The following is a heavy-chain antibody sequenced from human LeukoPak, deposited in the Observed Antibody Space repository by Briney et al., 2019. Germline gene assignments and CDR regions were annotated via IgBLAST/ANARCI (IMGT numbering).Heavy chain of an antibody. CDR1: GYTFAGYY. CDR2: INPNSGGT. CDR3: ARGAYGGDAFDI. D-gene: IGHD4/OR15-4a*01. Sequence: GASVKVSCMASGYTFAGYYMHWVRQAPGQGLEWMGWINPNSGGTNYAQKFQGRVTMTRDTSISTAYMELSRLRSDDTAVYYCARGAYGGDAFDIWGQGTMVTVSS. V-gene: IGHV1-2*02. J-gene: IGHJ3*02.